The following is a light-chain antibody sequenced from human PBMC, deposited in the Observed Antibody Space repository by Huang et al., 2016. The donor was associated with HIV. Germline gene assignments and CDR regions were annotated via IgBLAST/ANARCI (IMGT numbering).Light chain of an antibody. CDR1: QSVSSN. CDR3: QQYQDWPRT. V-gene: IGKV3-15*01. J-gene: IGKJ1*01. Sequence: EIVMTQSPGTLSLSPGERATLSCRPSQSVSSNLAWYQHKPGQAPRLLIYGASTRATGFPARFRGSGSGTEFTLTISSLQSDDFVVYYCQQYQDWPRTFGQGTKVEIK. CDR2: GAS.